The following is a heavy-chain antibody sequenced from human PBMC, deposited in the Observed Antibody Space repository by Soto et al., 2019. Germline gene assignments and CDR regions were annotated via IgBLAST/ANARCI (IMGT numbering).Heavy chain of an antibody. Sequence: SETLSLTCTVSVGSISSYYWSWIRQPPGKGLEWIGYIYYSGSTNYNPPLKSRVTISVDTSKNQFSLKLSSVTAADTAVYYCARIVYSSSSVYYYGMDVWGQGTTVTVSS. CDR2: IYYSGST. D-gene: IGHD6-6*01. CDR1: VGSISSYY. CDR3: ARIVYSSSSVYYYGMDV. J-gene: IGHJ6*02. V-gene: IGHV4-59*01.